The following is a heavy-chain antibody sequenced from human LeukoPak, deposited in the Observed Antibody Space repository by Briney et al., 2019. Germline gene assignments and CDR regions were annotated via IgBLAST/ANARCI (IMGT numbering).Heavy chain of an antibody. J-gene: IGHJ4*02. Sequence: GGSLRLSCAASELTFSSYAMHWVRQAPGKGLEWVAVISYDGSNKYYADSVKGRFTISRDNSKNTLYLQMNSLRAEDTAVYYCARARYQLPRPGFGGSVAGSTYFDYWGQGTLVTVSS. D-gene: IGHD2-2*01. CDR2: ISYDGSNK. CDR3: ARARYQLPRPGFGGSVAGSTYFDY. CDR1: ELTFSSYA. V-gene: IGHV3-30*04.